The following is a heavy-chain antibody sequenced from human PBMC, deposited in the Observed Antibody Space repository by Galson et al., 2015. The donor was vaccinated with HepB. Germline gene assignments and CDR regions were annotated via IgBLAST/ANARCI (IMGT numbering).Heavy chain of an antibody. CDR1: GGTFSSYA. V-gene: IGHV1-69*06. Sequence: SVKVSCKASGGTFSSYAISWVRQAPGQGLEWMGGIIPIFGTANYAQKFQGRVTITADKSTSTAYMELSSLRSEDTAVYYCASSFRRVVQNYYYYYGMDVWGQGTTVTVSS. CDR3: ASSFRRVVQNYYYYYGMDV. J-gene: IGHJ6*02. D-gene: IGHD2-15*01. CDR2: IIPIFGTA.